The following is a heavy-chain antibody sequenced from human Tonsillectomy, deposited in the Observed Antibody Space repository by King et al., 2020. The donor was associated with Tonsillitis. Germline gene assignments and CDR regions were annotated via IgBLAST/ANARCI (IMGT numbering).Heavy chain of an antibody. Sequence: QLVQSGAEVKKPGASVKVSCQASGYTFTGYNIHWVRQAPGQGLEWMGRINPNNGDTNSAQKFHGRVTMTRDTSIRTAYMELSRLRSDDTAVYYCARLRGAAYYGLDVWGQGTTVTVSS. CDR2: INPNNGDT. J-gene: IGHJ6*02. CDR1: GYTFTGYN. V-gene: IGHV1-2*06. CDR3: ARLRGAAYYGLDV. D-gene: IGHD3-16*01.